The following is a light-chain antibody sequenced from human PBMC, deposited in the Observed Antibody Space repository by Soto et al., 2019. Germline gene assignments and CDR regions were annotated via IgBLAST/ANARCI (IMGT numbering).Light chain of an antibody. CDR2: GAS. Sequence: EIVLTQSPGTLSLSPGERATLSCRASQSVSSDMVWYQQRPGQAPRLLIYGASSRATGIPDRFSGSGSGTDFSLTISRLEPEDFAVYYCQQRSNWPPLTFGGGTKVEI. CDR1: QSVSSD. V-gene: IGKV3D-20*02. J-gene: IGKJ4*01. CDR3: QQRSNWPPLT.